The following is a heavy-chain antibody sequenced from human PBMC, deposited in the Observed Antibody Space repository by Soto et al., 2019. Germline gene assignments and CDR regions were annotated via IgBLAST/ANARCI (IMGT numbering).Heavy chain of an antibody. Sequence: QVQLVASGGGVVQPGRSLRLSCAASGFTFSSYGMRWVRQAPGKGLEWVAVIWYDGSNKYYADSVKGRFTISRDNSKNTLYLQMNSLRAEDTAVYYCAREEVYVAFDIWGQGTMVTVSS. J-gene: IGHJ3*02. CDR3: AREEVYVAFDI. CDR1: GFTFSSYG. CDR2: IWYDGSNK. D-gene: IGHD3-16*01. V-gene: IGHV3-33*01.